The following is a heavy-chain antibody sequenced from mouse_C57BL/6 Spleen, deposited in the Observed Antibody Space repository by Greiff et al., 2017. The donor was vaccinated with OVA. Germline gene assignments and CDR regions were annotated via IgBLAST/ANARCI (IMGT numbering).Heavy chain of an antibody. Sequence: VQLQQSGAELARPGASVKMSCKASGYTFTSYTMHWVKQRPGQGLEWIGYINPSSGYTKYNQKFKDKATLTADKSSSTAYMQLSSLTSEDSAVYYCARDPTIYYYQDYAMDYWGQGTSVTVSS. CDR3: ARDPTIYYYQDYAMDY. CDR2: INPSSGYT. J-gene: IGHJ4*01. CDR1: GYTFTSYT. D-gene: IGHD1-1*01. V-gene: IGHV1-4*01.